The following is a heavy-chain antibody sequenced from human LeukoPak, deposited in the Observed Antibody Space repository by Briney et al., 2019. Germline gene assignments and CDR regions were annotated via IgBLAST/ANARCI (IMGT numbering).Heavy chain of an antibody. CDR1: GGTFSSYA. CDR2: IIPILGIA. V-gene: IGHV1-69*04. J-gene: IGHJ3*02. D-gene: IGHD3-16*01. Sequence: SVKDSCKASGGTFSSYAISWVRQAPGQGLEWMGRIIPILGIANYAQKFQGRVTITADKSTSTAYMELSSLRSEDTAVYYCARDGIVGTDYDQPEDAFDIWGQGTMVTVSS. CDR3: ARDGIVGTDYDQPEDAFDI.